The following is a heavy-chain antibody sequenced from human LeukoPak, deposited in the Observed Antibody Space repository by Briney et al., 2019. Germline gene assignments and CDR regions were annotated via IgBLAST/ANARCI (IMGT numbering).Heavy chain of an antibody. CDR1: GYTFKNYY. J-gene: IGHJ4*01. V-gene: IGHV1-2*06. Sequence: ASVKVSCKASGYTFKNYYLHWVRQAPGQGLEWLGHIDPNSGGTKYAHKFQGRVTMTRDTSTSSAYMELSSLIFDDTALYYCARDVGYSSVSVWQKYFDSWGHGTLVTVSS. CDR2: IDPNSGGT. CDR3: ARDVGYSSVSVWQKYFDS. D-gene: IGHD5-18*01.